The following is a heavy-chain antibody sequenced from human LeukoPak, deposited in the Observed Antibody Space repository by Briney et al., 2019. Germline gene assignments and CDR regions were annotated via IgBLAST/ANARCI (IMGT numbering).Heavy chain of an antibody. CDR3: ASFSRTSRFEY. CDR2: IYYTGST. V-gene: IGHV4-59*01. CDR1: GGSISWYY. J-gene: IGHJ4*02. Sequence: PSETLSLTCTVSGGSISWYYWSWIRQPPGKGLEWIGYIYYTGSTNYNPSLKSRVTISVDTPRDDFSLKLTSVTAADTAVYYCASFSRTSRFEYWGQGILVTVSS. D-gene: IGHD2/OR15-2a*01.